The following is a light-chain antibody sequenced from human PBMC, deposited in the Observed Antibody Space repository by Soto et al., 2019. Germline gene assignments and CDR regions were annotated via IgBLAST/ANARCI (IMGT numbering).Light chain of an antibody. CDR1: QALNGR. Sequence: DTQLPQLPSSVSAPVGDKVPINFRSSQALNGRLAWLQQQPGRAPKLLISFASTLVSGAPPRFSGSGSGTDFSLTINSLQPEDFAIYYCLQAYNFPRTFGQGTKVDIK. CDR2: FAS. J-gene: IGKJ1*01. V-gene: IGKV1-12*01. CDR3: LQAYNFPRT.